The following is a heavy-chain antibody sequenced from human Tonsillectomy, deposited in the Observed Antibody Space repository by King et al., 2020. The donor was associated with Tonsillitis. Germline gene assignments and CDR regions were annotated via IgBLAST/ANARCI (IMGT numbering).Heavy chain of an antibody. CDR1: GFTFSSYW. CDR3: ATLPWGAPAY. D-gene: IGHD3-16*01. CDR2: IKEDGSEK. Sequence: VQLVESGGGLVQPGGSLRLSCGASGFTFSSYWMNWVRQAPGKGLEWVATIKEDGSEKYYGDSVKGRFSITRDNDKNSVYLQISSLRAEDTAVYYCATLPWGAPAYWGQGTLVTVSS. V-gene: IGHV3-7*01. J-gene: IGHJ4*02.